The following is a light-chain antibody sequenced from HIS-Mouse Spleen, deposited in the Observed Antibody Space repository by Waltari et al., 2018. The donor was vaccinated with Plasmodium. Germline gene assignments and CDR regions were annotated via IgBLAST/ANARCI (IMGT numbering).Light chain of an antibody. J-gene: IGKJ5*01. Sequence: EIVLTQSPATPSLSPGERDTFSCRASQSVSSYLAWYQQKPGQAPRLLIYDASDRATGIPARFSGSGSGTDFTLTISSLEPEDFAVYYCQQRSNWPPTFGQGTRLEIK. CDR2: DAS. CDR3: QQRSNWPPT. CDR1: QSVSSY. V-gene: IGKV3-11*01.